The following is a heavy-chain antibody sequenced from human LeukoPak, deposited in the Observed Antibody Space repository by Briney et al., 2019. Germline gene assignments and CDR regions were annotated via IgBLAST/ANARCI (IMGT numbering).Heavy chain of an antibody. CDR2: IYYSGST. Sequence: SETLSLTCTVSGGSISSYYWSWIRQPPGKGLEWIGYIYYSGSTNYNPSLKSRVTISVDTSKNQFSLKLSSVTAADTAVYYCARAGYFTFDIWGQGTMVTVSS. V-gene: IGHV4-59*01. J-gene: IGHJ3*02. CDR3: ARAGYFTFDI. D-gene: IGHD3-9*01. CDR1: GGSISSYY.